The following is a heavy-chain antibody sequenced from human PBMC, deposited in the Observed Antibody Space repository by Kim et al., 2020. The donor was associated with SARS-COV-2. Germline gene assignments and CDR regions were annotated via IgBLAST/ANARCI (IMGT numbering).Heavy chain of an antibody. J-gene: IGHJ4*02. V-gene: IGHV3-48*02. CDR1: GFTFSSYS. CDR2: ISSSSSTI. Sequence: GGSLRLSCAASGFTFSSYSMNWVRQAPGKGLEWVSYISSSSSTIYYADSVEGRFTISRDNAKNSLYLQMNSLRDEDTAVYYCAREATYYYDSSGYHDYWGQGTLVTVSS. D-gene: IGHD3-22*01. CDR3: AREATYYYDSSGYHDY.